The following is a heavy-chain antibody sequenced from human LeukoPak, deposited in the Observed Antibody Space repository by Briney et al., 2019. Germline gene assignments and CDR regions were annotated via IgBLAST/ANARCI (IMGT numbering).Heavy chain of an antibody. Sequence: SETPSLTCAVYGGSFSGYYWSWIRQPPGKGLEWIGEINHSGSTNYNPSLKSRVTISVDTSKNQFSLKLSSVTAADTAVYYCARVLGWSGYFYFDYWGQGTLVTVSS. V-gene: IGHV4-34*01. CDR1: GGSFSGYY. CDR2: INHSGST. CDR3: ARVLGWSGYFYFDY. J-gene: IGHJ4*02. D-gene: IGHD3-3*01.